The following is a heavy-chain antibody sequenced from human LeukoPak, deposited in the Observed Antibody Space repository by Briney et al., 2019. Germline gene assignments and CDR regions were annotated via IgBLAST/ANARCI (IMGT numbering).Heavy chain of an antibody. CDR2: INSDGSST. J-gene: IGHJ6*02. V-gene: IGHV3-74*01. CDR1: GFTFSSYW. D-gene: IGHD2-15*01. CDR3: ARYPNPDIVVVVAPYYGMDV. Sequence: GGSLRLSCAASGFTFSSYWMHWVRQAPGKGLVWVSRINSDGSSTSYADSVRGRFTISRDNAKNTLYQQMNSLRAEDTAVYYCARYPNPDIVVVVAPYYGMDVWGQGTTVTVSS.